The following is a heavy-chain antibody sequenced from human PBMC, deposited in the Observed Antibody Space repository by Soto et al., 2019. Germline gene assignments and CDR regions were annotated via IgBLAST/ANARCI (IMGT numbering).Heavy chain of an antibody. J-gene: IGHJ3*01. V-gene: IGHV3-53*01. Sequence: GGSLRLSCAASGFTFSNSCMTWVRQSPGKGLEWVSIIYFGDSTHYADSGDGRFTITRHNTDNPLYLHMDSLRAEDSDMYYCPTSMTALSAFDVWRHRTMVTVSS. CDR1: GFTFSNSC. CDR3: PTSMTALSAFDV. CDR2: IYFGDST. D-gene: IGHD2-21*02.